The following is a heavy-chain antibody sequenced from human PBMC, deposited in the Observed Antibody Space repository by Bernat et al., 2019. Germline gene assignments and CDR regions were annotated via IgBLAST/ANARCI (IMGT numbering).Heavy chain of an antibody. CDR2: TRDKAKSYTT. CDR1: GFTLSDHY. Sequence: EVQLVESGGGLVQPGGSLRLSCAGSGFTLSDHYMDWIRQAPGKGLEWVGLTRDKAKSYTTEYAASVKGRFTISRDDSGNSLYLQMNSLKSEETAVYYCARLPTSVVVTADWGQGTLVIVSS. CDR3: ARLPTSVVVTAD. D-gene: IGHD2-21*02. V-gene: IGHV3-72*01. J-gene: IGHJ4*02.